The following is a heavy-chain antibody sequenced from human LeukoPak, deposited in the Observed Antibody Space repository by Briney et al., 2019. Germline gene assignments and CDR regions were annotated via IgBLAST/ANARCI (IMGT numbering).Heavy chain of an antibody. CDR2: IYTSGST. CDR3: AVEWFGEGGNYFDY. J-gene: IGHJ4*02. D-gene: IGHD3-10*01. CDR1: GGSISSYY. Sequence: PSETLSLTCTVSGGSISSYYWSWIRQPAGKGLEWIGRIYTSGSTNYNPSLKSRVTISVDTSKNQFSLKLSSVTAADTAVYYCAVEWFGEGGNYFDYWGQGTLVTVSS. V-gene: IGHV4-4*07.